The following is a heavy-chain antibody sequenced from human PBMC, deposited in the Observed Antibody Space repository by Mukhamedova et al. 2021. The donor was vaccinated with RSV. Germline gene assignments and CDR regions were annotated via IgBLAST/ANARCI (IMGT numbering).Heavy chain of an antibody. CDR3: SRKVGSGSAFYI. CDR2: IYYSGST. V-gene: IGHV4-59*01. CDR1: ISSYY. Sequence: ISSYYWSWIRQPPGKGLEWIGYIYYSGSTNYNPSLKSRVTISVDTSKNQFSLKLSSVTAADTAVYYCSRKVGSGSAFYIWGQGTM. D-gene: IGHD2-15*01. J-gene: IGHJ3*02.